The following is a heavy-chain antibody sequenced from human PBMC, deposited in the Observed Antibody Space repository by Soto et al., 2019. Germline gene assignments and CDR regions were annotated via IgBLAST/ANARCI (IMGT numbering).Heavy chain of an antibody. J-gene: IGHJ4*02. CDR2: ISSSSSYI. CDR3: ATHPFSGDYNFVY. D-gene: IGHD4-17*01. CDR1: GFTFSSYS. Sequence: ESGGGLVKPGGSLRLSCAASGFTFSSYSMNWVRQAPGKGLEWVSSISSSSSYIYYADSVKGRFTISRDNAKNSLYLQMNSLRAEDTAVYYCATHPFSGDYNFVYWGQGTLVTVSS. V-gene: IGHV3-21*01.